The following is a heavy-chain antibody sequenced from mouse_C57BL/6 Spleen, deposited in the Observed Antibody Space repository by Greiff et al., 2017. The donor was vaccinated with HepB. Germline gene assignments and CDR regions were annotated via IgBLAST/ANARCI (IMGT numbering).Heavy chain of an antibody. CDR3: ARDTPDYYGSSPRYFDV. CDR2: INYDGSST. Sequence: DVKLVESEGGLVQPGSSMKLSCTASGFTFSDYYMAWVRQVPEKGLEWVANINYDGSSTYYLDSLKSRFIISRDNAKNILYLQMSSLKSEDTATYYGARDTPDYYGSSPRYFDVWGTGTTVTVSS. J-gene: IGHJ1*03. D-gene: IGHD1-1*01. V-gene: IGHV5-16*01. CDR1: GFTFSDYY.